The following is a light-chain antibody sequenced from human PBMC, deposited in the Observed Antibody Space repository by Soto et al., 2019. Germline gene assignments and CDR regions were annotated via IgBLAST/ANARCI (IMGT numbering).Light chain of an antibody. V-gene: IGKV3-20*01. CDR3: LQDDTSPLT. CDR1: QRITNND. CDR2: AVA. Sequence: EIILTQSPGTLSLSPGDRATLSCRASQRITNNDLAWVQQKPGQSPRLLIYAVATRAAGTPDRFGGSGSGTDFTLTISSLEPEDFALYHCLQDDTSPLTFGGGTKLEI. J-gene: IGKJ4*01.